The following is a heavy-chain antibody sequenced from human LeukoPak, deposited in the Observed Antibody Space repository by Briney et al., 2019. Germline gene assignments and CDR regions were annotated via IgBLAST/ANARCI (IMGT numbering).Heavy chain of an antibody. CDR1: GGTFSSYA. D-gene: IGHD1-26*01. V-gene: IGHV1-24*01. Sequence: ASVKVSCKASGGTFSSYAISWVRQAPGKGLEWMGGFDPEDGETIYAQKFQGRVTMTEDTSTDTAYMELSSLRSEDTAVYYCATGGLLRCFDYWGQGTLVTVSS. J-gene: IGHJ4*02. CDR2: FDPEDGET. CDR3: ATGGLLRCFDY.